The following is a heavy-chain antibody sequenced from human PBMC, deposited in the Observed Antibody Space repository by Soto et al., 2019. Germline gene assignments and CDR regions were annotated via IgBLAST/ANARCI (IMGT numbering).Heavy chain of an antibody. CDR1: GGSISSGDYY. D-gene: IGHD3-22*01. CDR3: ARAPGYYDSSGYYDNWFDP. CDR2: FYIGGST. V-gene: IGHV4-39*07. J-gene: IGHJ5*02. Sequence: SETLSLTCTVSGGSISSGDYYWGWMSQHAGKGLEWIGSFYIGGSTYYNPSLKSRVTISVDTSKNQFSLKLSSVTAADTAVYYCARAPGYYDSSGYYDNWFDPWGQGTLVTVSS.